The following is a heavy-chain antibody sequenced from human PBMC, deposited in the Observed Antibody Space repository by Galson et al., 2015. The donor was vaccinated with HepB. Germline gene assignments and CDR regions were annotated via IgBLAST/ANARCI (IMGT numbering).Heavy chain of an antibody. J-gene: IGHJ4*02. CDR3: ASSYYYDSSGPHFDY. CDR2: INSDGSST. Sequence: SLRLSCAASGFTFSSYWMHWVRQAPGKGLVWVSRINSDGSSTSYADSVKGRFTISRDNAKNTLYLQMNSLRAEDTAVYYCASSYYYDSSGPHFDYWGQGTLVTVSP. D-gene: IGHD3-22*01. CDR1: GFTFSSYW. V-gene: IGHV3-74*01.